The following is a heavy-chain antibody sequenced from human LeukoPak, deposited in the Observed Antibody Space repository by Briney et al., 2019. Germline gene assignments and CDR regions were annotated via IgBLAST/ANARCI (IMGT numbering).Heavy chain of an antibody. CDR3: VKDLYYDNSGYYSGAFDY. CDR2: INSNGGRT. D-gene: IGHD3-22*01. CDR1: GFTFKKYA. V-gene: IGHV3-64D*06. J-gene: IGHJ4*02. Sequence: VGSLTLSRSASGFTFKKYAMHWVRQAPGKGLEYVSAINSNGGRTYYADSVKGRFTISRDNSKNTLFLQMSSLRVEDTAVYYCVKDLYYDNSGYYSGAFDYWGQGTLVTVSS.